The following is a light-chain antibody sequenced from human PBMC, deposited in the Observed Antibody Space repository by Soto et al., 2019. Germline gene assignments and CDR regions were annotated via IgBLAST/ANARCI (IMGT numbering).Light chain of an antibody. J-gene: IGKJ1*01. CDR3: QQSYTPPRT. V-gene: IGKV1-39*01. Sequence: DSQMPQAPSSLSASIGDSVTVTCRSSQTIIGYLNWYQQKPGKAPRLLINAASNLQSGVPSRFRGSGSETDFTLTINSLPPEDFATYYCQQSYTPPRTFGQGTQVDIK. CDR2: AAS. CDR1: QTIIGY.